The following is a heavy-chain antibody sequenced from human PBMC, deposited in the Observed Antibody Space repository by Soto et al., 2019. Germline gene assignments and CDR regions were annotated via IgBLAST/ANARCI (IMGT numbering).Heavy chain of an antibody. D-gene: IGHD3-3*01. CDR1: GFTFSSYA. V-gene: IGHV3-23*01. CDR2: ISGSGGST. J-gene: IGHJ4*02. CDR3: AKGTHYDFWSGYYPGYYFDY. Sequence: GGSLRLSCAASGFTFSSYAMSWVRQAPGKGLEWVSAISGSGGSTYYADSVKGRFTISRDNSKNTLYLQMNSLRAEDTAVYYCAKGTHYDFWSGYYPGYYFDYWGQGTLVTVSS.